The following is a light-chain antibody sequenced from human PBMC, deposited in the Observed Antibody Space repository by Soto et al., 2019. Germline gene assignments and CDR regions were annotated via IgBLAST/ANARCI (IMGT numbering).Light chain of an antibody. Sequence: EIVLTQSPATLSLSPGERATLSCRASPSVSNYLAWYQVKPGQAPRLLIYGAYTRATGIPARFSGSGSGTEFTLTISGLQSEDFAVYYCQQYDNWPPWTFGQGTKVDIK. CDR1: PSVSNY. V-gene: IGKV3-15*01. CDR2: GAY. J-gene: IGKJ1*01. CDR3: QQYDNWPPWT.